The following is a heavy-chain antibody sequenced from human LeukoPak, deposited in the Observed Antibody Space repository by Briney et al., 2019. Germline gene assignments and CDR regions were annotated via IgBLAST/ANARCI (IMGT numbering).Heavy chain of an antibody. CDR1: GFTFSSYD. Sequence: GGSLRLSCAASGFTFSSYDMAWVRQTPGKGLEWVSTISGRGGRTYYAESVKGRLTISRDNSKNTLYLQMNSLRAEDTAVYYCARSLAVGTTHHDSWGQGTLVTVSS. V-gene: IGHV3-23*01. CDR2: ISGRGGRT. D-gene: IGHD4-17*01. CDR3: ARSLAVGTTHHDS. J-gene: IGHJ4*02.